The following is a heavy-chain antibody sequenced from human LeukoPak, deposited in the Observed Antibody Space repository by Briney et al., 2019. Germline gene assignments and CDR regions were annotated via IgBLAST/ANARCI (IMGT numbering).Heavy chain of an antibody. Sequence: GGSLRLSCSASGFTFSGYAMHWVRQAPGKGQEWVAVISYDGSNEYYADSVKGRFTISRDNSNNTLYLQMNSVRADDTAVYSCARGRPMTSASCYLNYWGQGTLVTVSS. D-gene: IGHD2-2*01. CDR3: ARGRPMTSASCYLNY. CDR1: GFTFSGYA. J-gene: IGHJ4*02. CDR2: ISYDGSNE. V-gene: IGHV3-30-3*01.